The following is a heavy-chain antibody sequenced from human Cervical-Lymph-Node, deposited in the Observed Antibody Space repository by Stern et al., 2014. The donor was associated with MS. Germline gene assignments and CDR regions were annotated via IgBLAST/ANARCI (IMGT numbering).Heavy chain of an antibody. J-gene: IGHJ6*02. CDR1: GGTFSNYA. D-gene: IGHD4-17*01. CDR2: IVPLFGKP. Sequence: QVQLGQSGAEVKKPGSSVKVSCKASGGTFSNYATSWVRQAPGQGLEGMGGIVPLFGKPNYAEKVQGRVTITADESTSTAYMDLSSLRSEDTAVYYCASPLTATSVPFGYYGMDVWGQGTTVTVS. CDR3: ASPLTATSVPFGYYGMDV. V-gene: IGHV1-69*01.